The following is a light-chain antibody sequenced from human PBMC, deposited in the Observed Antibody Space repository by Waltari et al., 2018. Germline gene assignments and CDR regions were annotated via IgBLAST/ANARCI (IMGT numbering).Light chain of an antibody. CDR2: DAS. Sequence: DIQMTQSPSSLSASVGDRVTITCQASQGINKYLNWYQQKPGKPPNLLIEDASNLETGVPSRSSGSGSVGHFTLSISSLQHEDIATYDCQQYGNLPPSVTFGQGTRLEIK. CDR1: QGINKY. CDR3: QQYGNLPPSVT. V-gene: IGKV1-33*01. J-gene: IGKJ5*01.